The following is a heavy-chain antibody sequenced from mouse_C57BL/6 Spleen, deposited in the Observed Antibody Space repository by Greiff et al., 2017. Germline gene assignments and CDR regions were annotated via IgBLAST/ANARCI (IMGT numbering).Heavy chain of an antibody. V-gene: IGHV1-80*01. D-gene: IGHD3-3*01. J-gene: IGHJ1*03. CDR2: IYPGDGDT. CDR3: ARSRAREGYFDV. Sequence: QVQLQQSGAELVKPGASVKISCKASGYAFSSYWMNWVKQRPGKGLEWIGQIYPGDGDTNYNGKFKGKATFTADTSSNTAYMQLSSLTTEDSAIYYCARSRAREGYFDVWGTGTTVTVSS. CDR1: GYAFSSYW.